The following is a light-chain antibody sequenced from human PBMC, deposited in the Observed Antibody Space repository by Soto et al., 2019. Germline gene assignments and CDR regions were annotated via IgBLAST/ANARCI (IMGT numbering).Light chain of an antibody. CDR3: QQYHTWPIT. Sequence: EIVLTQSPGTLSLSPGEGATLSCRSSQSVSSSYLAWYQQKPGQAPRLLISGASTGATGIPARFSGSGSGTEFTLTISSLQSEDCAIHYCQQYHTWPITFGGGTKVDIK. V-gene: IGKV3-15*01. CDR2: GAS. J-gene: IGKJ4*01. CDR1: QSVSSSY.